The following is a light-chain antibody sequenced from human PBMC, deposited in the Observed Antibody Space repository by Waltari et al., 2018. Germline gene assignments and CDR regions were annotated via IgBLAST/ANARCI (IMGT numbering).Light chain of an antibody. J-gene: IGLJ1*01. CDR3: QSYDSSLSGYV. V-gene: IGLV1-40*01. CDR1: SSNIGAGYD. CDR2: GNS. Sequence: QSVLTPPPSVSGAPGQRVTISCTWSSSNIGAGYDGPWYQQLPGTAPKLLIYGNSNRPSGVPDRFSGSKSGTSASLAITGLQAEDEADYYCQSYDSSLSGYVFGTGTKVTVL.